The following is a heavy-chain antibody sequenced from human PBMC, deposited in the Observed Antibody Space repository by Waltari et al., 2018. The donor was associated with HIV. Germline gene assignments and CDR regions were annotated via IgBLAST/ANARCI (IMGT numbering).Heavy chain of an antibody. CDR2: ISYDGSNK. CDR1: GFTFSSYG. J-gene: IGHJ6*02. CDR3: AKEVVTHYYYYGMDV. Sequence: QVQLVESGGGVVQPGRSLRLSCAASGFTFSSYGMHWVRQAPGKGLEWVAVISYDGSNKYYADSVKGRFTISRDNSKNTLYLQMNSLRAEDTAVNYCAKEVVTHYYYYGMDVWGQGTTVTVSS. D-gene: IGHD2-21*02. V-gene: IGHV3-30*18.